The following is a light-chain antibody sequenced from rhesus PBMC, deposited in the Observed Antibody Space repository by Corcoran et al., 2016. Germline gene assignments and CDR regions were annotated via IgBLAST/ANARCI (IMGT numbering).Light chain of an antibody. V-gene: IGKV1-37*01. Sequence: DIQMTQSPTSLSASIGDRVTITGRASQGISSYLAWYQQKPGKAPKPLIYYASNLESGVPSRFSGSGSGTEFTLTISSLQPEDFATSYCQPYNSDPFTFGPGTKLDIK. CDR2: YAS. J-gene: IGKJ3*01. CDR1: QGISSY. CDR3: QPYNSDPFT.